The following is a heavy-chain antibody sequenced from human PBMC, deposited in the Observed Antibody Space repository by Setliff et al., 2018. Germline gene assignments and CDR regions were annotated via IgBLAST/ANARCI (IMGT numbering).Heavy chain of an antibody. CDR3: RQWFGELSRDY. D-gene: IGHD3-10*01. V-gene: IGHV3-23*01. CDR2: ISYAGT. Sequence: GGSLRLSCAASGFIFSDFAMTWVRQAPGKGLDWVSTISYAGTDYADSVKGRFTISGDSSKNAVYLQMNSLRADDTAVYYCRQWFGELSRDYWGPGTLVTVSS. CDR1: GFIFSDFA. J-gene: IGHJ4*02.